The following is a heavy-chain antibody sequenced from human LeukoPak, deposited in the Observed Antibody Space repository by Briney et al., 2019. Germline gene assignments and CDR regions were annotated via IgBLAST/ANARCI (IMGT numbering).Heavy chain of an antibody. D-gene: IGHD4-11*01. Sequence: ASVNVSCKASGFSFTSFGVTWVRQAPGQGLEWMGWISTYTGVTHYAEKYEARVTMRIATSTTTAYMELRSLRSDDTAVYYCARDSDYSGNGNGDWFDPWRQGTVVTVSS. CDR1: GFSFTSFG. J-gene: IGHJ5*02. CDR2: ISTYTGVT. V-gene: IGHV1-18*04. CDR3: ARDSDYSGNGNGDWFDP.